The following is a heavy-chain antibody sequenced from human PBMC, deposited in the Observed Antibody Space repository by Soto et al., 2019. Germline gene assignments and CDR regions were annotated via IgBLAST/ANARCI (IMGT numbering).Heavy chain of an antibody. CDR1: GGTFSSYA. CDR2: IIPIFGTA. J-gene: IGHJ6*02. Sequence: ASVKVSCKASGGTFSSYAISWVRQTPGQGLEWMGGIIPIFGTANYAQKFQGRVTITADESTSTAYMELSSLRSEDTAVYYCARGTVEVDTAMVPPASYYYGMDVWGQGTTVTVSS. D-gene: IGHD5-18*01. CDR3: ARGTVEVDTAMVPPASYYYGMDV. V-gene: IGHV1-69*13.